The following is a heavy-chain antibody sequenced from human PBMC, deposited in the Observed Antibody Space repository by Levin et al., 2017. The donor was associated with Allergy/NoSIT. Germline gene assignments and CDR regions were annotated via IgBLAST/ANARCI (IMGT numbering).Heavy chain of an antibody. Sequence: SETLSLTCSVSGGSTRLGGYYWGWIRQHPVKGLEWLGYIYYSGETFYNPSVESRLVISHDTSENQFSLKLTLLTAADTAVYYCVRAQTGYVSPFDFWGPGTLVTVSS. V-gene: IGHV4-31*03. CDR2: IYYSGET. CDR3: VRAQTGYVSPFDF. D-gene: IGHD3-9*01. J-gene: IGHJ4*02. CDR1: GGSTRLGGYY.